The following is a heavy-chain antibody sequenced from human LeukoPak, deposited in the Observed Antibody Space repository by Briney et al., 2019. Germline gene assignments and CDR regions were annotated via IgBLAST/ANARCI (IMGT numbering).Heavy chain of an antibody. CDR3: AKDLYQLLCGFDY. D-gene: IGHD2-2*01. CDR2: ISGSGGST. CDR1: GFTFSSYA. J-gene: IGHJ4*02. Sequence: GGSLRLSCAASGFTFSSYAMSWVRQAAGKGLEWVSAISGSGGSTYYADSVKGRFTISRDNSKNTLYLQMNSLRAEDTAVYYCAKDLYQLLCGFDYWGQGTLVTVSS. V-gene: IGHV3-23*01.